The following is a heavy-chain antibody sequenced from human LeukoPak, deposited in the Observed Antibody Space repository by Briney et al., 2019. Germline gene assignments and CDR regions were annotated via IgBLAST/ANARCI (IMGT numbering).Heavy chain of an antibody. CDR2: IYYSGST. CDR3: ARVSSRYFDWLPYHPHIDY. CDR1: GGAISSGGDY. V-gene: IGHV4-61*08. D-gene: IGHD3-9*01. Sequence: SETLSLTCTVSGGAISSGGDYWGWGRQRPGRGREWIWYIYYSGSTNHNPSLKSRVTISVDTSKNQFSLKLSSVTAADTAVYYCARVSSRYFDWLPYHPHIDYWGQGTLVTVSS. J-gene: IGHJ4*02.